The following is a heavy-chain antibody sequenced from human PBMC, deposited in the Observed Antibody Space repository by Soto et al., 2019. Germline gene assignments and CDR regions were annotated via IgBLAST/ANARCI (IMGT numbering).Heavy chain of an antibody. D-gene: IGHD2-2*01. CDR2: IYYSGST. V-gene: IGHV4-59*12. CDR1: GGSISSYY. CDR3: ARVPDYGMDV. J-gene: IGHJ6*02. Sequence: SETLSLTCTVSGGSISSYYWSWIRQPPGKGLEWIGYIYYSGSTNYNPSLKSRVTISIDRSKNQFSLKLSSVTAADTAVYYCARVPDYGMDVWGQGTTVTVSS.